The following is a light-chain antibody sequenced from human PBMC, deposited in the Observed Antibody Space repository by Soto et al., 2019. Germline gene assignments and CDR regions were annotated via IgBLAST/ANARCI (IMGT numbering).Light chain of an antibody. CDR1: QSVSSSY. CDR2: GAS. V-gene: IGKV3-20*01. J-gene: IGKJ1*01. CDR3: QQYGSSGT. Sequence: EIVLTQSPGTLSLSPGERATLSCRASQSVSSSYLAWYQQKPGQAPRLLIYGASTRATGIPATFSGSGSGTDFTLTISRLEPEDFAVYYCQQYGSSGTFGQGTKVDIK.